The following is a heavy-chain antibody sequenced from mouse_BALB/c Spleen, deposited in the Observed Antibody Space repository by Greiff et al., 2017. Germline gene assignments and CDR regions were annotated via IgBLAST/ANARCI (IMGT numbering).Heavy chain of an antibody. D-gene: IGHD3-3*01. V-gene: IGHV1-67*01. CDR3: ARERTGGRGGLYAMDY. CDR2: ISTYSGNT. CDR1: GYTFTDYA. J-gene: IGHJ4*01. Sequence: QVQLQQSGPELVRPGVSVKISCKGSGYTFTDYAMHWVKQSQAKSLEWIGVISTYSGNTNYNQNFKGKATMTVDKSSSTAYMELARLTSEDSAIYYCARERTGGRGGLYAMDYWGQGTSVTVSA.